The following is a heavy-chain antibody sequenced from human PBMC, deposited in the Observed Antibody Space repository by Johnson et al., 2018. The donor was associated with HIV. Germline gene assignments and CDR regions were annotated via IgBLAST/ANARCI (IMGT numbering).Heavy chain of an antibody. V-gene: IGHV3-66*03. J-gene: IGHJ3*02. CDR3: ARDYSGSYWSHAFDI. CDR2: IYSGGST. D-gene: IGHD1-26*01. CDR1: GFTVSSNY. Sequence: VQLVESGGGLIQPGGSLRLSCAASGFTVSSNYMSWVRQAPGKGLEWVSVIYSGGSTYYADSVKGRFTISRDNSKNTLYLQMNSLRAEDTAVYYCARDYSGSYWSHAFDIWGRGTMVTVSS.